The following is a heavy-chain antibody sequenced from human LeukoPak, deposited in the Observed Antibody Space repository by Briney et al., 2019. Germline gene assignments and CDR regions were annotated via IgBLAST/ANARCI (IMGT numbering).Heavy chain of an antibody. CDR2: LWYDGSNK. V-gene: IGHV3-33*01. J-gene: IGHJ4*02. D-gene: IGHD6-19*01. CDR1: GFTFSSYG. CDR3: ARGTGYSSGWPLDH. Sequence: GGSLRLSCAASGFTFSSYGMHWVRQAPGKGLEWGAVLWYDGSNKYYADSVKGRFTISRDNSKNTLYLQMNSLRAEDTAVYYCARGTGYSSGWPLDHWGQGTLVTVSS.